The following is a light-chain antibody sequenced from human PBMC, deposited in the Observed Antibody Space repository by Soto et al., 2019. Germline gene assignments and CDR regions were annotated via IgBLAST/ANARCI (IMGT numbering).Light chain of an antibody. V-gene: IGKV3-20*01. J-gene: IGKJ1*01. CDR3: QQYGSSPPWT. CDR1: RSVSSSY. CDR2: GAS. Sequence: EIVLTQSPATLSLSPGESATLSCRASRSVSSSYLAWYQQKPGQAPRLLIYGASSRATGIPDRFSGSVSGTGFTLTISRLEPEDFAVYYCQQYGSSPPWTFGQGTKVDIK.